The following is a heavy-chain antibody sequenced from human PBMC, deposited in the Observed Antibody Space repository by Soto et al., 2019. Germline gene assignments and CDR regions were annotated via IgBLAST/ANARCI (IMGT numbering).Heavy chain of an antibody. V-gene: IGHV1-69*04. CDR2: IIPILGIA. J-gene: IGHJ4*02. CDR3: ARDPNNWNDETFDY. CDR1: GGTFSSYT. D-gene: IGHD1-20*01. Sequence: SVKVSCKASGGTFSSYTISWVRQAPGQGLEWMGRIIPILGIANYAQKFQGRVTITADKSTSTAYMELSSLRSEDTAVYYCARDPNNWNDETFDYWGQGTLVTVSS.